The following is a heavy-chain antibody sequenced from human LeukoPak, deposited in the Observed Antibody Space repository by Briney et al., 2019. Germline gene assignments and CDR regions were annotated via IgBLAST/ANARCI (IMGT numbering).Heavy chain of an antibody. V-gene: IGHV3-7*01. J-gene: IGHJ4*02. CDR3: ARDQVLVRKDFDY. CDR2: IKQDGSET. D-gene: IGHD6-13*01. CDR1: GFTFGSFW. Sequence: PGESLRLSCAASGFTFGSFWMTWVRQAPGKGLEWVASIKQDGSETYYVDSVKGRFTISRDNAKNSLYLQMSSLRAEDTAVYYCARDQVLVRKDFDYWGQGTLVTVPS.